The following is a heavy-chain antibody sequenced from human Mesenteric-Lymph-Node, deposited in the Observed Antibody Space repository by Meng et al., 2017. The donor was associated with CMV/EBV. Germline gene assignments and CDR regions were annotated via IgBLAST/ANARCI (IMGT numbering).Heavy chain of an antibody. CDR3: AGDRLGKTAAGKYYFDS. CDR2: IYYSGSA. V-gene: IGHV4-31*02. CDR1: TISVRYH. Sequence: TISVRYHCKRCLQHPGKELELIGYIYYSGSAFDTPSIKSRVSISVATSKTQFSLKLSYVTAADTAVYYCAGDRLGKTAAGKYYFDSWGQGTLVTVSS. J-gene: IGHJ4*02. D-gene: IGHD6-13*01.